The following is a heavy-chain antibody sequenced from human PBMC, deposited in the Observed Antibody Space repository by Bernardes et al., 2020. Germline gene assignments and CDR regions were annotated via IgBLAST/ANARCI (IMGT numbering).Heavy chain of an antibody. V-gene: IGHV3-74*01. Sequence: GGSLRLSCAASGFTFSSYWMHWVRQAPGKGLVWVSRINSDGSSTSYADSVKGRFTISRDNAKNSLYLQMNSLRAEDTAVYYCARTDLQLWSPETYWYFDLWGRGTLVTVSS. D-gene: IGHD5-18*01. CDR1: GFTFSSYW. J-gene: IGHJ2*01. CDR3: ARTDLQLWSPETYWYFDL. CDR2: INSDGSST.